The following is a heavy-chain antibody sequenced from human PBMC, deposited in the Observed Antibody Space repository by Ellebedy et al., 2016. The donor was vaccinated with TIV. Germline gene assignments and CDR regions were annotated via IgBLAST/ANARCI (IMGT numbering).Heavy chain of an antibody. D-gene: IGHD2-15*01. CDR3: ARLDIVVVVDI. CDR1: GYSFTSYW. Sequence: KVSXXGSGYSFTSYWISWVRQMPGKGLEWMGRIDPSDSYTNYSPSFQGHVTISADKSISTAYLQWSSLKASDTAMYYCARLDIVVVVDIWGQGTMVTVSS. V-gene: IGHV5-10-1*01. J-gene: IGHJ3*02. CDR2: IDPSDSYT.